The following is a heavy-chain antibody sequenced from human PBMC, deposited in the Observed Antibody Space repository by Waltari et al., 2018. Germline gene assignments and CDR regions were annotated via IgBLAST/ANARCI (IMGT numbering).Heavy chain of an antibody. J-gene: IGHJ4*02. CDR1: GGPFSGSF. D-gene: IGHD5-18*01. CDR3: ARRGRGYTYSYLPF. Sequence: QVKLEQWGTGLLKPSENLSLTCAVDGGPFSGSFWTWIRQPPGKGLEWIGEINDIGTTNYNVSLRSRITMSIDTAKKQFSLILRSVTAADTAVYYCARRGRGYTYSYLPFWAQGTQVTVSS. V-gene: IGHV4-34*01. CDR2: INDIGTT.